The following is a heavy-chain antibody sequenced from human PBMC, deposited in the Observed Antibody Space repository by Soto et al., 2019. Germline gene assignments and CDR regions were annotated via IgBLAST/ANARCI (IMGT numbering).Heavy chain of an antibody. Sequence: GGSLRLSCAAFGFTFSSYGMHWVRQAPGKGLEWVAVIWYDGSNKYYADSVKGRFTISRDNSKNTLYLQMNSLRAEDTAVYYCARGGIFMIVVAPFDYWGQGTLVTVSS. V-gene: IGHV3-33*01. J-gene: IGHJ4*02. D-gene: IGHD3-22*01. CDR1: GFTFSSYG. CDR2: IWYDGSNK. CDR3: ARGGIFMIVVAPFDY.